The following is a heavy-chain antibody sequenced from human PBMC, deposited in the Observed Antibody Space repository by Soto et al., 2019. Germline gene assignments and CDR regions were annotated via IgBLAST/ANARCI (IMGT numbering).Heavy chain of an antibody. D-gene: IGHD4-4*01. CDR2: INIDGSRT. V-gene: IGHV3-74*01. CDR1: AFTFTDYL. J-gene: IGHJ4*02. Sequence: GGALRLSCASSAFTFTDYLTHGVRQAPGKGLVWVSRINIDGSRTSYADSVTGRFTISRDNAKNTLYLQMNSLRVEDTALYYCARETYRGFYFEYWGQATLVTVSS. CDR3: ARETYRGFYFEY.